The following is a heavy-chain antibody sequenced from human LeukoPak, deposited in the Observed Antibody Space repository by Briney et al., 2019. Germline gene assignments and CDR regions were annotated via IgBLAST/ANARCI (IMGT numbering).Heavy chain of an antibody. CDR2: INHSGST. CDR3: ARAAVAGTGFWFDP. Sequence: SETLSLTCAVYGGSFSGYYWSWIRQPPGKGLEWIGEINHSGSTNYNPSLKSRVTISVDTSKNQFSLKLSSVTAAGTAVYYCARAAVAGTGFWFDPWGQGTLVTVSS. CDR1: GGSFSGYY. V-gene: IGHV4-34*01. J-gene: IGHJ5*02. D-gene: IGHD6-19*01.